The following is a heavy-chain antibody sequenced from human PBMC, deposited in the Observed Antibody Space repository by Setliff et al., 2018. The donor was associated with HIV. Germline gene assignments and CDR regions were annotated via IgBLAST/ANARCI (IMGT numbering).Heavy chain of an antibody. Sequence: SETLSLTCTVSGYSISSGYYWGWIRQPPGKGLEWIGSIHHSGSTYNNPSLKSRVTISVDTSKNQFSLKLTSVTAADTAVYYCARTLRAAAMGYFDYWGQGTLVTVSS. CDR2: IHHSGST. D-gene: IGHD5-18*01. CDR3: ARTLRAAAMGYFDY. J-gene: IGHJ4*02. V-gene: IGHV4-38-2*02. CDR1: GYSISSGYY.